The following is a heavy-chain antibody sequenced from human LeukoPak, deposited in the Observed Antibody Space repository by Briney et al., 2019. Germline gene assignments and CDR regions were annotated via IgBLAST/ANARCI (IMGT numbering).Heavy chain of an antibody. J-gene: IGHJ6*03. D-gene: IGHD3-16*01. CDR3: AKLGGQELHNYYVAV. CDR1: GFTFSSYA. V-gene: IGHV3-23*01. Sequence: GGSLRLSCAASGFTFSSYAMSWVRQAPGKGLEWVSGIIDSGESTYYANFAKGRFTNSRDNSNNTLYLQMNSLRAEDTAVYYCAKLGGQELHNYYVAVCGKGTTVAVSS. CDR2: IIDSGEST.